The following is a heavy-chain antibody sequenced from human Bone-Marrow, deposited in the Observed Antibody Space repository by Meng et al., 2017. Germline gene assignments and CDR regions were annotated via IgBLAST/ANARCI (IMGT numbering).Heavy chain of an antibody. J-gene: IGHJ3*02. V-gene: IGHV1-69*04. D-gene: IGHD6-13*01. CDR1: GGTFSSYT. CDR3: ARDTYSSSWYLASAFDI. Sequence: SVKVSCKASGGTFSSYTISWVRQAPGQGLEWMGRIIPILGIANYAQKFQGRVTITADKSTSTAYMELSSLRSEDTAVYYCARDTYSSSWYLASAFDIWGQGTMVTVSS. CDR2: IIPILGIA.